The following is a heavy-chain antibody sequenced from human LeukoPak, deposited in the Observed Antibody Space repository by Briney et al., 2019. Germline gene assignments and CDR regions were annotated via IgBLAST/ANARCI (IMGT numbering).Heavy chain of an antibody. J-gene: IGHJ5*02. D-gene: IGHD2-15*01. CDR1: GYTFTGYY. Sequence: ASVRVSCKASGYTFTGYYMHWVRQAPGQGSEWMGWINPNSGGTNYVQKYQGRVTMNRDRYISKAYMEVRRLREDDTSVYYCARDRGSGGSCYDWFDLWGQGILVTVSS. CDR3: ARDRGSGGSCYDWFDL. CDR2: INPNSGGT. V-gene: IGHV1-2*02.